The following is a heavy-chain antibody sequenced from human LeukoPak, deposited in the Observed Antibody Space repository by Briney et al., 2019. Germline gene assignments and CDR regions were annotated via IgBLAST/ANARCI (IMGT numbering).Heavy chain of an antibody. J-gene: IGHJ4*02. D-gene: IGHD5-18*01. V-gene: IGHV3-23*01. CDR1: EFTFSSYG. CDR3: ASKSSGDTAMVLDY. CDR2: ISGSGGST. Sequence: PGGSLRLSCAASEFTFSSYGMSWVRQAPGKGLEWVSSISGSGGSTQYADSVQGRFAISRDNSKNTLYLQMNSLRVEDTAVYYCASKSSGDTAMVLDYWGQGTLVTVSS.